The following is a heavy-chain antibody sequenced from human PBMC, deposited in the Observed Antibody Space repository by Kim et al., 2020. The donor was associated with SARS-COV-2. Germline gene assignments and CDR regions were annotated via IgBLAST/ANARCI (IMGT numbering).Heavy chain of an antibody. D-gene: IGHD6-13*01. CDR3: ARETGTWYIHYFDY. CDR1: GFTLSTYW. V-gene: IGHV3-7*01. CDR2: IKQDGTEK. Sequence: GGSLRLSCAASGFTLSTYWMSWVRQAPGKGLEWVASIKQDGTEKYYVDSVKGRFTISRDNAKNSLYLQMNSLGAEDTAMYYCARETGTWYIHYFDYWGQGILVTVSS. J-gene: IGHJ4*02.